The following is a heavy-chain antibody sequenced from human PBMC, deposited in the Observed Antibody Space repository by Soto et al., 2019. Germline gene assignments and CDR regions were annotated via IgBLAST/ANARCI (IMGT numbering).Heavy chain of an antibody. J-gene: IGHJ4*02. V-gene: IGHV4-30-4*01. Sequence: SETLSLTCTVSGGSISSGDYYWSWIRQPPGKGLEWIGYIYYSGSTYYNPSLKSRVTISVDTSKNQFSLKLSSVTAADTAVYYCARLAYCGGDCYSDPFDYWGQGTLVTVSS. CDR3: ARLAYCGGDCYSDPFDY. CDR1: GGSISSGDYY. D-gene: IGHD2-21*02. CDR2: IYYSGST.